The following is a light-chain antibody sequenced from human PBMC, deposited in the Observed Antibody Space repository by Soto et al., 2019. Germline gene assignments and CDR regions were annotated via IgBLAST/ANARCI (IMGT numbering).Light chain of an antibody. V-gene: IGLV2-8*01. CDR2: EVN. CDR3: SSYADNNRFYV. Sequence: QSALTQPPSAAGSPGQSVTISCTGTSTDVGGYNYVSWFQQRPGKAPKLIIYEVNKRPSGVPDRFSGSKSGSGLQAEDEADYFCSSYADNNRFYVFGSGTKLTVL. J-gene: IGLJ1*01. CDR1: STDVGGYNY.